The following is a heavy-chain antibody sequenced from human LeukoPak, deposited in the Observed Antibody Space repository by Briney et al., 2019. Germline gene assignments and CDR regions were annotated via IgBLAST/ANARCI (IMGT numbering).Heavy chain of an antibody. Sequence: SETLSLTCTVSGYSISSGYYWGWIRQPPGKGLEWIGIIYHSGSTYYNPSLKSRVTISVDTSKNQFSLKLSSVTAADTAVYYCARVHDGTIIAWGQGTMVTVSS. D-gene: IGHD2-8*01. CDR3: ARVHDGTIIA. J-gene: IGHJ3*01. V-gene: IGHV4-38-2*02. CDR1: GYSISSGYY. CDR2: IYHSGST.